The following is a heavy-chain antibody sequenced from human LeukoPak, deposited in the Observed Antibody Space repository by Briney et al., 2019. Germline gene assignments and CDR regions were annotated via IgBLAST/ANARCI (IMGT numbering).Heavy chain of an antibody. Sequence: GGSLRLSCAASGLSLTDNYMNWIRQAPGKGPEWIAYISSRATTIKYADSVKGRFTISRDTAKNTLYLHLNSLKSEDTALYFCAGGYNGYDWSDYWGQGALVTVSS. CDR3: AGGYNGYDWSDY. J-gene: IGHJ4*02. CDR1: GLSLTDNY. CDR2: ISSRATTI. V-gene: IGHV3-11*01. D-gene: IGHD5-12*01.